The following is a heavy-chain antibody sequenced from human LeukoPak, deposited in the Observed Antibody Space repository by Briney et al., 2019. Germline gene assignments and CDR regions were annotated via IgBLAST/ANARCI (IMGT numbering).Heavy chain of an antibody. Sequence: SQTLSLTCTVSGGSISSGDYYWSWTRQPPGKGLEWIGYIYYSGSTYYNPSLKSRVTISVDTSKNQFSLKLSSVTAADTAVYYCARESTVTTFDYWGQGTLVTVSS. V-gene: IGHV4-30-4*01. CDR2: IYYSGST. D-gene: IGHD4-17*01. CDR3: ARESTVTTFDY. CDR1: GGSISSGDYY. J-gene: IGHJ4*02.